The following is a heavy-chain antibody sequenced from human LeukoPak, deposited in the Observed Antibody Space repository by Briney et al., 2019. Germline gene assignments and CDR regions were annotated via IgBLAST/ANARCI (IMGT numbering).Heavy chain of an antibody. CDR1: GGTFSSYA. Sequence: GASVKVSCKASGGTFSSYAISWVRQAPGQGLEWMGGIIPIFGTANYAQKFQGRVTITADGSTSTAYMELSSLRSEDTAVYYCAREALPDSSGYYISVYYYGMDVWGQGTTVTVSS. D-gene: IGHD3-22*01. CDR3: AREALPDSSGYYISVYYYGMDV. CDR2: IIPIFGTA. V-gene: IGHV1-69*13. J-gene: IGHJ6*02.